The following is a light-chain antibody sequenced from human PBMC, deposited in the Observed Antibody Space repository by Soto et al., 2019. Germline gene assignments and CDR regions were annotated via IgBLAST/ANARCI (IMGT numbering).Light chain of an antibody. CDR3: QQYNNWPLT. CDR1: QSILSSSNNKNY. Sequence: DIVMTQSPDSLTVSLGERATINCKSSQSILSSSNNKNYLVWYQQKPGQPPKVLINWASTRESGVPDRFSGSGSGTEFSLTISSLQSEDFAVYYCQQYNNWPLTFGQGTKVEIK. CDR2: WAS. J-gene: IGKJ1*01. V-gene: IGKV4-1*01.